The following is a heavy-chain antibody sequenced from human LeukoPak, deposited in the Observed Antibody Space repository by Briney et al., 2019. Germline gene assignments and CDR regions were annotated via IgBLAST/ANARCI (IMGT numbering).Heavy chain of an antibody. CDR1: GFIFDDYA. CDR2: ISWNSGNI. CDR3: AKGVGYDFWSGYYDY. D-gene: IGHD3-3*01. Sequence: GGSLRLSCAASGFIFDDYAMHWVRQVPGKGLEWVSGISWNSGNIGYVDSVKGRFTISRDNVKNSPYLQMNSLRAEDTALYYCAKGVGYDFWSGYYDYWGQGTLVTVSS. V-gene: IGHV3-9*01. J-gene: IGHJ4*02.